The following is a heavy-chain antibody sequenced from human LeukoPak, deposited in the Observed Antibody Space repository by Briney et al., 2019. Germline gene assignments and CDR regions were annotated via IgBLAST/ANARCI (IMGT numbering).Heavy chain of an antibody. CDR3: ARHYDILTGYTPWYFDL. CDR2: IYYSGST. CDR1: GGSISSGYYY. J-gene: IGHJ2*01. Sequence: PSETLSLTCNVSGGSISSGYYYWGWIRQPPGKGLEWIGSIYYSGSTYYNPSLKSRVTMSVDTSKNHLSLKLSSVTAADTAVFYCARHYDILTGYTPWYFDLWGRGTLVTVSS. D-gene: IGHD3-9*01. V-gene: IGHV4-39*01.